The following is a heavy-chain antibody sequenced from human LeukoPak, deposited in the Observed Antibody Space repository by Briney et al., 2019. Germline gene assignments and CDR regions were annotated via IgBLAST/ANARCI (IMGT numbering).Heavy chain of an antibody. CDR3: ARVSNYYDSSGYKAFDI. Sequence: SQTLSLTCTVSGGSISSGGYYWSWIRQHPGKGPEWIGYIYYSGSTYYNPSLKSRVTISVDTSKNQFSLKLSSVTAADTAVYYCARVSNYYDSSGYKAFDIWGQGTMVTVSS. J-gene: IGHJ3*02. CDR1: GGSISSGGYY. CDR2: IYYSGST. D-gene: IGHD3-22*01. V-gene: IGHV4-31*03.